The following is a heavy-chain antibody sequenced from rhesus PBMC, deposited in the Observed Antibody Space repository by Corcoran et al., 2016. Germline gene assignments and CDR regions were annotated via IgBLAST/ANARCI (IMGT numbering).Heavy chain of an antibody. CDR1: GGSISSGYYC. CDR2: ITYSGSN. J-gene: IGHJ1*01. V-gene: IGHV4-122*02. D-gene: IGHD6-25*01. Sequence: QVQLQESGPGLVKPSETLSLTCAVSGGSISSGYYCWSWIGQPPGKGLEWIGYITYSGSNTSTPALKSGLTVSRDTSTNRFSLKLSSVTAADTAVYYCAREKSGSIEYFEFWGQGALVTVSS. CDR3: AREKSGSIEYFEF.